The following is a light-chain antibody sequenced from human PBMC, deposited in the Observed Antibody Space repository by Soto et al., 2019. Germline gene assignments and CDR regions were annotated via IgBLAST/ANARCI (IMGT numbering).Light chain of an antibody. CDR3: QQYIRWPLT. CDR1: QSVSSN. J-gene: IGKJ4*01. CDR2: GAS. Sequence: EVVLTQSPGTLSLSPGERATLSCRASQSVSSNFAWYLQKPGQAPRLLIYGASTRATGTPARFSGSGSGTEFTLTISSLQSEDFAVYYCQQYIRWPLTFGGGTKVDIK. V-gene: IGKV3-15*01.